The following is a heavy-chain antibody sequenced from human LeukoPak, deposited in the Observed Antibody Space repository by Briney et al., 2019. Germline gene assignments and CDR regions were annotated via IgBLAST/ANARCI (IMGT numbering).Heavy chain of an antibody. D-gene: IGHD2-21*02. J-gene: IGHJ4*02. V-gene: IGHV1-2*02. CDR3: AREIEPATAEDY. Sequence: ASVKVSCKASGYTFTGYYMHWVRQAPGQGLAWMGWINPNSGGTNYAQKFQGRVTMTRDTSISTAYMELSRLRSDDTAVYYCAREIEPATAEDYWGQGTLVTVSS. CDR2: INPNSGGT. CDR1: GYTFTGYY.